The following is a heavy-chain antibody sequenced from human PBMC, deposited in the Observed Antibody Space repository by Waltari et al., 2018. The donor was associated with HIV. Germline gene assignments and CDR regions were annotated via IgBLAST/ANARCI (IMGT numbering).Heavy chain of an antibody. J-gene: IGHJ4*02. Sequence: QVQLQESGPGLVKPSEALSLTCSVSGGSISSYYWSWIRQPAGKGLEWIGRIYTTGSTNYKPSLESRITVSVDTSKNQFSRKLSSVTAADTAVYYCARTSIVGATSYYFDYWGQGTLVTVSS. V-gene: IGHV4-4*07. CDR3: ARTSIVGATSYYFDY. D-gene: IGHD1-26*01. CDR1: GGSISSYY. CDR2: IYTTGST.